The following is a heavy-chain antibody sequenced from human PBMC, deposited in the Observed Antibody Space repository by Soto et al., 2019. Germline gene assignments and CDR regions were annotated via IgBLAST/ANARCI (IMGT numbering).Heavy chain of an antibody. CDR2: IVVGSGNT. D-gene: IGHD5-12*01. Sequence: RLEWIGWIVVGSGNTNYAQKFQERVTITRDMSTSTAYMELSSLRSEDTAGYYCAAVGDIVATPTRYSGMDVWGKRSTVTGTS. V-gene: IGHV1-58*01. CDR3: AAVGDIVATPTRYSGMDV. J-gene: IGHJ6*04.